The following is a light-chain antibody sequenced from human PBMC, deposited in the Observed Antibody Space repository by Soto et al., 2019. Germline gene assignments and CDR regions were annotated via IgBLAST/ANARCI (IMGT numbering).Light chain of an antibody. Sequence: QSVLTQPPSVSGSPGQRVTISCTGCSSNIGAGYDVHWYQQVPGTAPKLLIYGNINRPSGVPDRFSGSKSGTSASLAITGLQAEDEAEYYCQSYDSSLVFGGGTKVTVL. CDR2: GNI. J-gene: IGLJ2*01. CDR3: QSYDSSLV. V-gene: IGLV1-40*01. CDR1: SSNIGAGYD.